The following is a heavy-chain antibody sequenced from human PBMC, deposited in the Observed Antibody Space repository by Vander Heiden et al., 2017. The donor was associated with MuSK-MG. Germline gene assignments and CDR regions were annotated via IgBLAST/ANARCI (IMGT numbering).Heavy chain of an antibody. CDR3: ARGHGDSSNDY. J-gene: IGHJ4*02. CDR1: GGSFSGYY. CDR2: INHSGST. Sequence: QVQLQQWGAGLLKPSETLSLTCAVYGGSFSGYYWSWIRQPPGKGLEWIGEINHSGSTNYNPSLKSRVTISVDTSKNQFSLKLSSVTAADTAVYYCARGHGDSSNDYWGQGTLVTVSS. V-gene: IGHV4-34*01. D-gene: IGHD4-17*01.